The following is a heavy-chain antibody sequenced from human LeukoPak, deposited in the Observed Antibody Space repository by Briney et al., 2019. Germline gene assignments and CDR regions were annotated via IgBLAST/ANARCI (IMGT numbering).Heavy chain of an antibody. D-gene: IGHD3-9*01. CDR1: GGSISSYF. J-gene: IGHJ3*02. CDR3: ARASYDILTGYYRGDAFDI. Sequence: SETLSLTCTVSGGSISSYFWNWIRQSPGKGLEWIGYIYYSGSTNYNPSLKSRVTISVDTSKNQSSLKVRSVTAADTAVYYCARASYDILTGYYRGDAFDIWGQGTMVTVSS. V-gene: IGHV4-59*12. CDR2: IYYSGST.